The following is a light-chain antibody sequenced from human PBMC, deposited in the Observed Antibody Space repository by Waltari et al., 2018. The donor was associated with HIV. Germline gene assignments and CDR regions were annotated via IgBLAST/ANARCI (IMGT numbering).Light chain of an antibody. CDR2: RNN. V-gene: IGLV1-44*01. Sequence: QSVLTQPPSASGTPGQRVTISCSGSSSNIGSNTVNWYQQLPGTAPKLLIYRNNQRPSGVADRFSGSKSGTSASLAISGLQSEDEADYYCAAWDDSLNGVVFGGGTKLTVL. CDR1: SSNIGSNT. J-gene: IGLJ2*01. CDR3: AAWDDSLNGVV.